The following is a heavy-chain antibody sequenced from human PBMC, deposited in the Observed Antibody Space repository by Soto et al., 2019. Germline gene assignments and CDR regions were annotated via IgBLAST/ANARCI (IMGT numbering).Heavy chain of an antibody. Sequence: SETLSLTCTVSGGSISSSTYYWGWIRQPPGKGLGWIGSVYYSGSTYYNPSLKSRVTISVDTSNNQSSLKLNSVTAADTAVYYCARHQYYYDSSGYTLDYWGQGTLVTVSS. D-gene: IGHD3-22*01. V-gene: IGHV4-39*01. CDR1: GGSISSSTYY. CDR2: VYYSGST. CDR3: ARHQYYYDSSGYTLDY. J-gene: IGHJ4*02.